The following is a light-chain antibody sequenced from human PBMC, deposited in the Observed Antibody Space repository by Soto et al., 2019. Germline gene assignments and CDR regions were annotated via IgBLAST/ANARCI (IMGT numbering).Light chain of an antibody. V-gene: IGKV3D-11*01. J-gene: IGKJ3*01. Sequence: EIVLTQSPATLSLSPGERATLSCRASQGVSSYLAWYQQKPGQAPRLLIYDASNRATGIPARFSGSGPGTDCTLTISSLEPEDFAVYYCQQRSNWHPTFGPGTKVDIK. CDR2: DAS. CDR1: QGVSSY. CDR3: QQRSNWHPT.